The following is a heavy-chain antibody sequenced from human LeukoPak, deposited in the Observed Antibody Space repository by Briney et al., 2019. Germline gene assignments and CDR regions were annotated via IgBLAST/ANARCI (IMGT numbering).Heavy chain of an antibody. V-gene: IGHV1-2*02. CDR1: GYTFTGYY. Sequence: GASVKVSCTASGYTFTGYYMHWVRQAPGQGLECMGWINPNSGDTNYAQKFQGRVTITRDTSISTAYMELSRLRSDDTAVYYCARGGSGSYFSWLDPWGQGTLVTVSS. D-gene: IGHD3-10*01. J-gene: IGHJ5*02. CDR2: INPNSGDT. CDR3: ARGGSGSYFSWLDP.